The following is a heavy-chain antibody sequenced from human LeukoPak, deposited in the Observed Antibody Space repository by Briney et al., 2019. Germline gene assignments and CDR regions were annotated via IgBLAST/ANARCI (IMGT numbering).Heavy chain of an antibody. CDR3: ATGRPSGYGVPLEYFDL. Sequence: GASVKVSCKVSGYTLTELSMHWVRQAPGKGLEWMGGFDPEDGETIYAQKFQGRVTMTEDTSTDTAYMELSSLRSEDTAVYYCATGRPSGYGVPLEYFDLWGRGTLVTVSS. V-gene: IGHV1-24*01. J-gene: IGHJ2*01. CDR1: GYTLTELS. D-gene: IGHD4-17*01. CDR2: FDPEDGET.